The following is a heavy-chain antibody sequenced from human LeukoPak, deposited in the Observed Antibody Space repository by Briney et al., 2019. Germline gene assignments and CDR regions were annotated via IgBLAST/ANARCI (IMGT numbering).Heavy chain of an antibody. D-gene: IGHD6-6*01. J-gene: IGHJ6*03. Sequence: SETLSLTCTVSGGAISKSSYYWGWIRQPPGKGLEWIGSIYYSGSTYYNPSLKSRVTISVDTSKNQFSLKLSSVTAADTAVYYCARQRGSSWDYYYYYYMDVWGKGTTVTVSS. CDR2: IYYSGST. CDR1: GGAISKSSYY. V-gene: IGHV4-39*01. CDR3: ARQRGSSWDYYYYYYMDV.